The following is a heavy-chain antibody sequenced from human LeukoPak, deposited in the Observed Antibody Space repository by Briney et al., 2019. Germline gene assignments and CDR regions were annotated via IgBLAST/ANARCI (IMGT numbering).Heavy chain of an antibody. D-gene: IGHD6-19*01. J-gene: IGHJ4*02. CDR3: AKAYPPSGVAGTIFDY. Sequence: GGSLRLSCAASGFTVSSNYMSWVRQAPGKGLEWVSVIYSGGSTYYADSVKGRFTISRDNSKNTLYLQMNSLRAEDTAVYYCAKAYPPSGVAGTIFDYWGQGTLVTVSS. CDR2: IYSGGST. V-gene: IGHV3-53*01. CDR1: GFTVSSNY.